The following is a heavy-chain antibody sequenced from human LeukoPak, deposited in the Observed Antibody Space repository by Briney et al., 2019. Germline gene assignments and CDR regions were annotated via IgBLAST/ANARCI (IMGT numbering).Heavy chain of an antibody. Sequence: PSETLSLTRTVSGGSISSGGYYWSWIRQHPGKGLEWIGYIYYSGSTYYNPSLKSRVTISVDTSKNQFSLKLGSVTAADTAVYYCARSSSCSGGSCYSPFDYWGQGTLVTVSS. CDR3: ARSSSCSGGSCYSPFDY. J-gene: IGHJ4*02. CDR1: GGSISSGGYY. D-gene: IGHD2-15*01. CDR2: IYYSGST. V-gene: IGHV4-31*03.